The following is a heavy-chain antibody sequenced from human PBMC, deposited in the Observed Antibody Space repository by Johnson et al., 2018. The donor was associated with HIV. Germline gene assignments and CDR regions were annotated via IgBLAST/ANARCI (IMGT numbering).Heavy chain of an antibody. CDR1: GFTFSSYA. V-gene: IGHV3-23*04. CDR3: AKDIRRYSIARGAFDI. CDR2: IGTAGDT. D-gene: IGHD6-13*01. J-gene: IGHJ3*02. Sequence: VQLVESGGGLVQPGGSLRLSCAASGFTFSSYAMSWVRQAPGKGLEWVSAIGTAGDTYYPGSVKGRFTISRDNAKNSLYLQMNSLRAEDTALYYCAKDIRRYSIARGAFDIWGQGTMVTVSS.